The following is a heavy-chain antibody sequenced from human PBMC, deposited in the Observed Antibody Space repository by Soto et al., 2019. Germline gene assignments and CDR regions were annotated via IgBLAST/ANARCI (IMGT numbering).Heavy chain of an antibody. J-gene: IGHJ4*02. Sequence: ELQLVASGGGLVQPGGSLRLSCAASGFTVSNNYVRWVRQAPGKGLEWVSLIFSNGDTRYGDSVTGRFPISRDSASNTLYLHMTSLRVEDTGVYYCARDGTYKWVGGQGTPVTVSS. CDR1: GFTVSNNY. V-gene: IGHV3-66*01. CDR3: ARDGTYKWV. D-gene: IGHD1-1*01. CDR2: IFSNGDT.